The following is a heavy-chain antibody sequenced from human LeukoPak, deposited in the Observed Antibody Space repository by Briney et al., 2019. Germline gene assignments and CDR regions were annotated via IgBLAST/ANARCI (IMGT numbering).Heavy chain of an antibody. J-gene: IGHJ6*02. CDR1: GFTFSSYG. V-gene: IGHV3-30*18. Sequence: GGSLRLSCAASGFTFSSYGMHWVRQAPGKGLEWVAVISYDGSNKYYADSVKGRFTISRDNSKNTLYLQMNSLRAEDTAVYYCAKDLQVGTYGSGWYGGYYYGMDVWGQGTTVTVSS. CDR2: ISYDGSNK. CDR3: AKDLQVGTYGSGWYGGYYYGMDV. D-gene: IGHD6-19*01.